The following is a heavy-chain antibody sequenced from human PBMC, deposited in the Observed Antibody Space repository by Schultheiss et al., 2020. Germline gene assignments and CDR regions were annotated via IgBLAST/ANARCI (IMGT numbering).Heavy chain of an antibody. D-gene: IGHD1-26*01. CDR3: ARDTGWELPYYYYYGMDV. Sequence: ASVKVSCKASGYTFTGYYMHWVRQAPGQGLEWMGWINPNSGGTNYAQKFQGRVTMTRDTSISTAYMELSRLRSDDTAVYYCARDTGWELPYYYYYGMDVWGQGTTVTVSS. J-gene: IGHJ6*02. CDR1: GYTFTGYY. CDR2: INPNSGGT. V-gene: IGHV1-2*02.